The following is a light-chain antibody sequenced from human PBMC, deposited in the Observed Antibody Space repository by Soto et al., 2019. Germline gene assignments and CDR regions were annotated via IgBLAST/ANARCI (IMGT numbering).Light chain of an antibody. Sequence: DLQMTQSPSSLSASVGARVTITCRASQDISNYLAWYHQKPGKVTKLLIYAASNLQSGVPSRFRGGGSGTNFTLTISSLQPEDGGTYDGQNYNSAPITFGQGTRLDIK. CDR1: QDISNY. J-gene: IGKJ5*01. V-gene: IGKV1-27*01. CDR2: AAS. CDR3: QNYNSAPIT.